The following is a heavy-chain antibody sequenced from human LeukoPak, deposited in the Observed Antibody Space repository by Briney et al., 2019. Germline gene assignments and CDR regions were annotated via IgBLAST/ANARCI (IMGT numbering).Heavy chain of an antibody. CDR3: ARGYYDYVSGSYLPVDY. CDR1: GGSISSGGYY. Sequence: SETLSLTCTVSGGSISSGGYYWSWIRQHPGKGLEWIGYIYYSGSTYYNPSLKSRVTISVDTSKNQFSLKLSSVTAADTAIYYCARGYYDYVSGSYLPVDYWGQGTLVIVSS. V-gene: IGHV4-31*03. CDR2: IYYSGST. J-gene: IGHJ4*02. D-gene: IGHD3-16*02.